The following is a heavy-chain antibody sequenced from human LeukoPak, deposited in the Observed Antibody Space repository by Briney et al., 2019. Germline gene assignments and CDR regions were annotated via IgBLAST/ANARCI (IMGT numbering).Heavy chain of an antibody. CDR1: GGSFSGYY. CDR3: ARGLGVVVPAAAYYFDY. D-gene: IGHD2-2*01. V-gene: IGHV4-34*01. CDR2: INHSGST. Sequence: KPSETLSLTCAVYGGSFSGYYWSWIRQPPGKGLEWIGEINHSGSTNYNPSLKSRVTISVDTSKNQFSLKLSSVTAADTAVYYCARGLGVVVPAAAYYFDYWGQGTLVTVSS. J-gene: IGHJ4*02.